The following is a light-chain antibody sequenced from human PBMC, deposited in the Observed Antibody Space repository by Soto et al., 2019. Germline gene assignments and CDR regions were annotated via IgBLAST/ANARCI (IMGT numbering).Light chain of an antibody. V-gene: IGKV1-39*01. CDR3: QQSYSSPYT. J-gene: IGKJ2*01. CDR2: TAS. CDR1: QSFSSY. Sequence: DIQMTQSPSSLSASVGDRVNITCRASQSFSSYLNWYQQKPGEAPKLLIYTASSLESGVPSRFSGSGSETDFTLTISNLQPEDFATYYCQQSYSSPYTFGQGTKLEIK.